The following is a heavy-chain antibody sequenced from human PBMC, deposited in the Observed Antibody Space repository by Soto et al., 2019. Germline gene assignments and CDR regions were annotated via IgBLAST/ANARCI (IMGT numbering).Heavy chain of an antibody. V-gene: IGHV1-69*06. D-gene: IGHD3-10*01. CDR3: ARHGSYGGNLRYYYYGMDV. CDR1: GGTFSSYA. CDR2: IIPIFGTA. Sequence: QVQLVQSGAEVKKPGSSVKVSCKAYGGTFSSYAISWVRQAPGQGLEWMGGIIPIFGTANYAQKFQGRVTITADKSTSTAYMELSSLRSEDTAVYYCARHGSYGGNLRYYYYGMDVWGQGTTVTVSS. J-gene: IGHJ6*02.